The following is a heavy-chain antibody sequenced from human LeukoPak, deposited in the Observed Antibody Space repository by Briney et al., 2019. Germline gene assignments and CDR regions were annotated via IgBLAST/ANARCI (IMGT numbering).Heavy chain of an antibody. D-gene: IGHD3-22*01. V-gene: IGHV1-18*01. CDR1: GYTFNNYG. J-gene: IGHJ3*02. CDR2: VTSYNGNT. CDR3: ARGGYYDSSGYYFNDAFDI. Sequence: ASVKVSCKASGYTFNNYGISWVRQAPGQGLEWMGWVTSYNGNTNYAQKLQGRVTMTTDTSTSTAYMELRSLRSDDTAVYYCARGGYYDSSGYYFNDAFDIWGQGTMVTVSS.